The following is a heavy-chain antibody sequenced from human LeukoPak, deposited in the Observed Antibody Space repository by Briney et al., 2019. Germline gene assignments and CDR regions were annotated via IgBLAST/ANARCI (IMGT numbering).Heavy chain of an antibody. J-gene: IGHJ4*02. CDR1: GFTFSSYA. Sequence: PGGPLRLSCAASGFTFSSYAMSWVRQAPGKGLEWVSPISGSGGSTYYADSVKGRFTISRDNSKNTLYLQMNSLRAEDTAVYYCALAYREDYFDYWGQGTLVTVSS. V-gene: IGHV3-23*01. D-gene: IGHD1-14*01. CDR3: ALAYREDYFDY. CDR2: ISGSGGST.